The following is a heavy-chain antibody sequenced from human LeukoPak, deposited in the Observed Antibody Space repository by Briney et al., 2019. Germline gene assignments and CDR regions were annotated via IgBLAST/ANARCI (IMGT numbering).Heavy chain of an antibody. J-gene: IGHJ4*02. CDR1: GGSFSGYY. D-gene: IGHD2-2*01. V-gene: IGHV4-34*01. CDR3: ARVYCSSTSCSSPNDY. CDR2: INHSGST. Sequence: PSETLSLTCAVYGGSFSGYYWSWIRQPPGKGLEWIGEINHSGSTNYNPSLKSRVTISVDTSKNQFSLKLSSMTAADTAVYYCARVYCSSTSCSSPNDYWGQGTLVTVSS.